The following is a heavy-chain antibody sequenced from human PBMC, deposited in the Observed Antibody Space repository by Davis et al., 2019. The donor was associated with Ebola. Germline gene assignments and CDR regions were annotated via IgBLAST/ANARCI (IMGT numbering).Heavy chain of an antibody. D-gene: IGHD6-19*01. V-gene: IGHV4-4*02. J-gene: IGHJ4*02. CDR2: IHHSGNT. Sequence: PSETLSLTCDVTGDSISSNDWWSWVRQPPGKGLEWIGEIHHSGNTNYNPSLKSRVTIAVDKSKNQFSLNLSSVTAADTAVYYCARDRYSGGRGLSDYWGQGTLVTVSS. CDR1: GDSISSNDW. CDR3: ARDRYSGGRGLSDY.